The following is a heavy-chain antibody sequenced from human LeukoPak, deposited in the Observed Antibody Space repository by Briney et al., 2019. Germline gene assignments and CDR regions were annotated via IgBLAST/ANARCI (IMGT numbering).Heavy chain of an antibody. CDR3: ARDYVGRYYGSGSYDDYYYYYGMDV. D-gene: IGHD3-10*01. CDR1: GFTFSSYS. J-gene: IGHJ6*02. Sequence: GGSLRLSCAASGFTFSSYSMNWVRQAPGKGLEWVSSISSSSSYIYYADSVKGRFTISRDNAKNSLYLQMNSLRAEDTAVYYCARDYVGRYYGSGSYDDYYYYYGMDVWGQGTTVTVSS. V-gene: IGHV3-21*01. CDR2: ISSSSSYI.